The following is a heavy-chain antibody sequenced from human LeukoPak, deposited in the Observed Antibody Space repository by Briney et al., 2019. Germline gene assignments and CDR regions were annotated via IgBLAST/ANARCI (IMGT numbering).Heavy chain of an antibody. CDR3: ARGVYSSSPFDY. CDR2: IYYSGST. CDR1: GGSISSDGYS. D-gene: IGHD6-6*01. J-gene: IGHJ4*02. V-gene: IGHV4-31*03. Sequence: SQTLSLTCTVSGGSISSDGYSWSCIRQHPGKGLEWIGYIYYSGSTYYNPSLKSRVTISVDTSKNQFSLKLSSVTAADTAVYYCARGVYSSSPFDYWGLGTLVTVSS.